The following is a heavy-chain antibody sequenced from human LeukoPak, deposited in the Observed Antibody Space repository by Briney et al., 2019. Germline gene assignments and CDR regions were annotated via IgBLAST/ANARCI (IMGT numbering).Heavy chain of an antibody. Sequence: GGSLRLSCAASGFTFSDYYMSWIRQAPGKGLEWVSSISSSSSYIYYADSVKGRFTISRDNAKNSLYLQMNSLRAEDTAVYYCARATRNYDFWSPLDYWGQGTLVTVSS. V-gene: IGHV3-11*06. J-gene: IGHJ4*02. CDR3: ARATRNYDFWSPLDY. CDR2: ISSSSSYI. D-gene: IGHD3-3*01. CDR1: GFTFSDYY.